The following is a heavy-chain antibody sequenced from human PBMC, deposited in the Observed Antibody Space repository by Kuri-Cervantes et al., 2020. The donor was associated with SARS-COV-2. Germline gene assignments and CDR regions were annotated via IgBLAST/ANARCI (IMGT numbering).Heavy chain of an antibody. V-gene: IGHV3-21*04. CDR1: GFTFSSYS. J-gene: IGHJ6*03. Sequence: GESLKISCAASGFTFSSYSMNWVRQAPGKGLEWVSSISSSSSYIYYADSVKGRFTISRDNAKNSLYLQMNRLRAEDTAIYYCAKPKQWFRELSGFMDVWGKGTTVTVSS. CDR2: ISSSSSYI. CDR3: AKPKQWFRELSGFMDV. D-gene: IGHD3-10*01.